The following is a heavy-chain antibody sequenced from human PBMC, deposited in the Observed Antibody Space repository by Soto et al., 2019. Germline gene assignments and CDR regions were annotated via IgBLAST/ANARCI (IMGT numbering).Heavy chain of an antibody. V-gene: IGHV4-61*01. CDR3: ARSQRGRTAFTFDY. D-gene: IGHD3-16*01. Sequence: PSETLSLTCAVSGDSVSNDNYYWSWIRQPPGKGLEWIGYIYYSGTTNYNSYLESRLSLSVDMSKNQFSLKLASVTAADTAVYFCARSQRGRTAFTFDYWGQGALVTVSS. J-gene: IGHJ4*02. CDR2: IYYSGTT. CDR1: GDSVSNDNYY.